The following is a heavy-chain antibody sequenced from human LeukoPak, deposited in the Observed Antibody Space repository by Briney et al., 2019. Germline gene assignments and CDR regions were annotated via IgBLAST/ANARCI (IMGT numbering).Heavy chain of an antibody. V-gene: IGHV1-69*01. CDR2: IIPIFGTA. J-gene: IGHJ4*02. CDR1: GGTSSSYA. Sequence: SVKVSCKASGGTSSSYAISWVRQAPGQGLEWMGGIIPIFGTANYAQKFQGRVTITADESTSTAYMELSSLRSEGTAVYYCARSNSYGMLWVFDYWGQGTLVTVSS. D-gene: IGHD5-18*01. CDR3: ARSNSYGMLWVFDY.